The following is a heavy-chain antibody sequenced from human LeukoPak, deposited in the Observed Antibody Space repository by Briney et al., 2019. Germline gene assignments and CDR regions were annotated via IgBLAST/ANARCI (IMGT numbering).Heavy chain of an antibody. D-gene: IGHD6-6*01. Sequence: GGSLRLSCAASGFTFSSYGMNWVRQAPGKGLEWVSSISNSSSYIYYADSVKGRFTISRDNAKNSLYLQMNSLRAEDTAVYYCARDHGSSSDFDYWGQGTLVTVSS. J-gene: IGHJ4*02. CDR3: ARDHGSSSDFDY. CDR1: GFTFSSYG. V-gene: IGHV3-21*01. CDR2: ISNSSSYI.